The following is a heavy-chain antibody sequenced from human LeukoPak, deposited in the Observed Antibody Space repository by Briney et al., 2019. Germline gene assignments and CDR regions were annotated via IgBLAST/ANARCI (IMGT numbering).Heavy chain of an antibody. CDR2: VYPGVSA. CDR1: GGPMYSYY. D-gene: IGHD3-22*01. V-gene: IGHV4-4*07. Sequence: SETLSLTCTVSGGPMYSYYWSWIRQTAGKGLEWIGRVYPGVSANHNPSLTSRVTMSVDTSKNQFALKLNTATAADTAVYYCARMKFYDSTGYSPGHYMDVWGKGTTVTVSS. J-gene: IGHJ6*03. CDR3: ARMKFYDSTGYSPGHYMDV.